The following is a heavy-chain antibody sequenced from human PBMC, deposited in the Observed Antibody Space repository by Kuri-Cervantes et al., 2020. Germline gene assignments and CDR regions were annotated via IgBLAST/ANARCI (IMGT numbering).Heavy chain of an antibody. CDR1: GYTFTSYA. CDR2: SNAGNGNT. V-gene: IGHV1-3*02. Sequence: ASVKVSCKASGYTFTSYAMHWVRQAPGQRLEWMGWSNAGNGNTKYSQEFQGRVTITRDTSASTAYMELSSLRSEDMAVYYCARPLSGYYYYGMDVWGQGTTVTVSS. D-gene: IGHD6-25*01. J-gene: IGHJ6*02. CDR3: ARPLSGYYYYGMDV.